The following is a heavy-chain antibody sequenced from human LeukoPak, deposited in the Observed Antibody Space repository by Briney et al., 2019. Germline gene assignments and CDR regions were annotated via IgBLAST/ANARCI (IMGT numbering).Heavy chain of an antibody. CDR3: ARDNLDDYVWGSYRSRTPYYYYMDV. J-gene: IGHJ6*03. CDR2: IYYSGNT. CDR1: GVSISSSNSY. V-gene: IGHV4-39*02. Sequence: PSETLSLTCTVSGVSISSSNSYWGWIRQPPGKGLEWIGSIYYSGNTYYNASLKSQVSISIDTSKNQFSLRLTSVTAADTAVYYCARDNLDDYVWGSYRSRTPYYYYMDVWGKGTTVTVSS. D-gene: IGHD3-16*02.